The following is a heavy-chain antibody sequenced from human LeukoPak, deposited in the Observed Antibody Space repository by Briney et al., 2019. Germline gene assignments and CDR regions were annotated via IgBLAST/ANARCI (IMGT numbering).Heavy chain of an antibody. CDR2: IRSKAYGGTT. CDR1: GFTFGDYA. Sequence: GGSLSLSCTASGFTFGDYAMSWVRQAPGKGLEWVGFIRSKAYGGTTEYAASVKGRFTISRDDSKSIAYLQMNSLKTEDTAVYYGTRDEGDGYTSLDAFDIWGQGTMVTVSS. CDR3: TRDEGDGYTSLDAFDI. D-gene: IGHD5-24*01. J-gene: IGHJ3*02. V-gene: IGHV3-49*04.